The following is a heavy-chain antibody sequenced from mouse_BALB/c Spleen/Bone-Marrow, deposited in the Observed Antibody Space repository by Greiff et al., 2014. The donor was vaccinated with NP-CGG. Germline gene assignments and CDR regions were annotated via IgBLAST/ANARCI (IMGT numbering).Heavy chain of an antibody. CDR3: ARSGNLCWFAY. J-gene: IGHJ3*01. D-gene: IGHD3-2*02. CDR2: IYPGSGNT. Sequence: VQLQQSGPELVKPGASVKISCKASGYTFTDYYINWVKQKPGQGLEWIGWIYPGSGNTKYNEKFKGKATLTVDTSSSTAYMQHSNLTSEDTAVYFCARSGNLCWFAYWGQGTLVTVSA. CDR1: GYTFTDYY. V-gene: IGHV1-84*02.